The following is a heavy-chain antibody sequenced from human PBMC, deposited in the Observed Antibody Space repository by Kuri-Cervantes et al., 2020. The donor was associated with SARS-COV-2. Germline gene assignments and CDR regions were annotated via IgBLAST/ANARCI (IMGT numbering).Heavy chain of an antibody. J-gene: IGHJ6*02. CDR2: ISGSGTGA. V-gene: IGHV3-23*01. CDR1: GFTVSSNY. D-gene: IGHD1-7*01. CDR3: AKDPTATTEYYYAMAV. Sequence: GGSLRLSCAASGFTVSSNYMSWVRQAPGKGLEWVSVISGSGTGAYYADSVKGRFTISRDNSKNTLYLQMNSLRAEDTAVYFCAKDPTATTEYYYAMAVWGQGTTVTVSS.